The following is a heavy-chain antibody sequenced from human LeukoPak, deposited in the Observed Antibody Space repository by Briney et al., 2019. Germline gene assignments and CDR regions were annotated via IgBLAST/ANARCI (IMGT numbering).Heavy chain of an antibody. CDR3: AKAIAAAGNTWFDP. D-gene: IGHD6-13*01. V-gene: IGHV3-30-3*01. Sequence: GGSLRLSCAASGFTFSSYAMHWVRQAPGKGLEWVAVISYDGSNKYYADSMKGRFTISRDNSKNTLYLQMNSLRAEDTAVYYCAKAIAAAGNTWFDPWGQGTLVTVSS. J-gene: IGHJ5*02. CDR1: GFTFSSYA. CDR2: ISYDGSNK.